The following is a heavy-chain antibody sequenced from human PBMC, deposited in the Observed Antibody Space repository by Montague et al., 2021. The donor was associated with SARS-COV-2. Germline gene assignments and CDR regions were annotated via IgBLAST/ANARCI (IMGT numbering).Heavy chain of an antibody. Sequence: CAISGDSVSSPSASWNWIRQSPSRGLEWLGRTYYRSWWRSQYPGSLESRITISEDTSKNQFSLQLNSVTPEDTAVYYCASAFYGDHWAFDVWGQGTMVTVSS. CDR1: GDSVSSPSAS. D-gene: IGHD3-3*02. CDR2: TYYRSWWRS. J-gene: IGHJ3*01. CDR3: ASAFYGDHWAFDV. V-gene: IGHV6-1*01.